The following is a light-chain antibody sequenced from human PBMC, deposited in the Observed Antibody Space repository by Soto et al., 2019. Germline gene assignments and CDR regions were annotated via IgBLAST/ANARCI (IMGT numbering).Light chain of an antibody. CDR1: QSVSRN. V-gene: IGKV3-15*01. CDR2: GAS. J-gene: IGKJ4*01. Sequence: EIVMTQSPATLSVSPGERATLSCRASQSVSRNLAWYQQKPGQAPRLLIYGASTRATAIPARFSGCGSGTEFTLTISSLQSEDFAVYYCQQYQNWPPLTFGGGTKVEIK. CDR3: QQYQNWPPLT.